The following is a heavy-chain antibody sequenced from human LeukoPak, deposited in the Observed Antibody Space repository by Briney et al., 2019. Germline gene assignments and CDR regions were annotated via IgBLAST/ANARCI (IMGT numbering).Heavy chain of an antibody. J-gene: IGHJ5*02. D-gene: IGHD3-22*01. Sequence: GASVKVSCKASGYTFTSYGISWVRQAPGQGLEWMGGIIPIFGTANYAQKFQGRVTITADESTSTAYMELSSLRSEDTAVYYCARTYDSSGYYHRWFDPWGQGTLVTVSS. CDR3: ARTYDSSGYYHRWFDP. CDR1: GYTFTSYG. CDR2: IIPIFGTA. V-gene: IGHV1-69*13.